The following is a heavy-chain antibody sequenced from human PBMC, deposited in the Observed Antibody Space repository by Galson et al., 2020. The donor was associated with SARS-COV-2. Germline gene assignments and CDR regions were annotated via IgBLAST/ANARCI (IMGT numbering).Heavy chain of an antibody. J-gene: IGHJ6*02. D-gene: IGHD2-21*02. CDR1: GFTFSSYS. CDR2: ISSSSSYI. V-gene: IGHV3-21*01. Sequence: KIGESLKISCAASGFTFSSYSMNWVRQAPGKGLEWVSSISSSSSYIYYADSVKGRFTISRDNAKNSLYLQMNSLRAEDTAVYYCARDLLQVMTDYYYYGMDVWGQGTTVTVSS. CDR3: ARDLLQVMTDYYYYGMDV.